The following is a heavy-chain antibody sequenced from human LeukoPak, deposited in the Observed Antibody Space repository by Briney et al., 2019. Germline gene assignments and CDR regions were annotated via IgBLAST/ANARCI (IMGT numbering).Heavy chain of an antibody. J-gene: IGHJ4*02. CDR1: GGSISSYY. Sequence: SETLSLTCTVSGGSISSYYWSWIRQPPGKGLEWIGYIYCSGSTNYNPSLKSRVTISVDTSKNQFSLKLSSVTAADTAVYYCASLKIQLWIMDYWGQGTLVTVSS. CDR2: IYCSGST. D-gene: IGHD5-18*01. V-gene: IGHV4-59*01. CDR3: ASLKIQLWIMDY.